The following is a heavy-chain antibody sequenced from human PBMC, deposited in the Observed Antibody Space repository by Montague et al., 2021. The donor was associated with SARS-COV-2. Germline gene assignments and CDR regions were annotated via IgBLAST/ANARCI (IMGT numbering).Heavy chain of an antibody. CDR2: XDWXADQ. CDR1: GFSLNTSGIC. Sequence: PALVKPTQTLTLTCTFSGFSLNTSGICVSWIRQPPGKALEWLALXDWXADQYYSTSLKTRLTISKDTSKNQVVLTMTNMDPIDTATYYCARSYGDYRDSYFDYWGQGTLVTVSS. J-gene: IGHJ4*02. D-gene: IGHD4-17*01. V-gene: IGHV2-70*01. CDR3: ARSYGDYRDSYFDY.